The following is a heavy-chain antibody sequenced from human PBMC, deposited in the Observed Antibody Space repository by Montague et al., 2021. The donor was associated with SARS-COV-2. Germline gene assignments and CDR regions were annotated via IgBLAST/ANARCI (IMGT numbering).Heavy chain of an antibody. CDR3: ARDGVDYYDSSGYCGAEWVHWWDP. V-gene: IGHV4-59*01. D-gene: IGHD3-22*01. Sequence: SETLSLTCTVSGGSISSYYWSWIRQPPAKGLEWIWYIYYSGSTNSNPSLNIRVPISVDTSKNQFSLKLSSVTAADTAAYYCARDGVDYYDSSGYCGAEWVHWWDPWGQGTLATVSS. CDR2: IYYSGST. J-gene: IGHJ5*02. CDR1: GGSISSYY.